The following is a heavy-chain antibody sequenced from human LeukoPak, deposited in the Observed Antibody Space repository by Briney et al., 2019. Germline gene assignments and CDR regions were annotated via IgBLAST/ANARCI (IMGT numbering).Heavy chain of an antibody. V-gene: IGHV4-34*01. CDR2: INHSGST. CDR3: ARRYTSTHYPWLQLGGYFDY. D-gene: IGHD5-24*01. Sequence: PSETLSLTCAVYGGSFSGYYWSWIRQPPGKGLEWIGEINHSGSTNYNPSLKSRVTISVDTPKNQFSLKLSSVTAADTAVYYCARRYTSTHYPWLQLGGYFDYWGQGTLVTVPS. J-gene: IGHJ4*02. CDR1: GGSFSGYY.